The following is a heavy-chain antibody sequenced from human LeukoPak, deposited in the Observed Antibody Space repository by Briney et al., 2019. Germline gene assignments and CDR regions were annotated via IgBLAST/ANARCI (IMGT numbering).Heavy chain of an antibody. Sequence: GGSLRLSCAASGFTFSSYGMHWVRQAPGKGLEWVAFIRYDGSNKYYADSVKGRFTISRDNSKNTLYLQMNSLRAEDTAVYYCAKGGDEYSSRPIDYWGQGTLVTVSS. J-gene: IGHJ4*02. CDR1: GFTFSSYG. D-gene: IGHD6-6*01. CDR3: AKGGDEYSSRPIDY. CDR2: IRYDGSNK. V-gene: IGHV3-30*02.